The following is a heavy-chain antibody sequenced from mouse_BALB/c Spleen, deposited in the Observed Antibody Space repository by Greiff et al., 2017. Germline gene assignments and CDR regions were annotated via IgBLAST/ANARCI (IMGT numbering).Heavy chain of an antibody. CDR1: GFTFSSYG. CDR2: ISSGGSYT. J-gene: IGHJ4*01. Sequence: EVNVVESGGDLVKPGGSLKLSCAASGFTFSSYGMSWVRQTPDKRLEWVATISSGGSYTYYPDSVKGRFTISRDNAKNTLYLQMSSLKSEDTAMYYCARYDGNYGSYAMDYWGQGTSVTVSS. CDR3: ARYDGNYGSYAMDY. D-gene: IGHD2-3*01. V-gene: IGHV5-6*01.